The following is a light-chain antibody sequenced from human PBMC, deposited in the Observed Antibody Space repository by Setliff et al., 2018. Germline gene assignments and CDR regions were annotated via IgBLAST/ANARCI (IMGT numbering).Light chain of an antibody. J-gene: IGLJ1*01. CDR1: SSNIGSNT. CDR3: QSYDIGLTLYV. CDR2: GNN. Sequence: QSVLTQPPSASGTPGQRVTISCSGSSSNIGSNTVNWYQQLPGTAPKLLIYGNNNRPSGVPDRFSGSKSGTSASLAITGLQAEDEADYYCQSYDIGLTLYVFGTGTKV. V-gene: IGLV1-44*01.